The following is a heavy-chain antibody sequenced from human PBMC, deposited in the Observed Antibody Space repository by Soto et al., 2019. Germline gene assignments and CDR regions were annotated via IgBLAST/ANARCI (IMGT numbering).Heavy chain of an antibody. Sequence: EVQILESGGGLVQPGGSLRLSCAASGFPFSNYAMAWVRQAPGKGLEWVSAISGTTGHAFYADSVKDRFTISRDNSKITLYLQMDSLRAEDTAVYHCARAPSEYIWGSYLRYYEYWGQGTLVTVSS. CDR2: ISGTTGHA. J-gene: IGHJ4*02. D-gene: IGHD3-16*01. CDR3: ARAPSEYIWGSYLRYYEY. V-gene: IGHV3-23*01. CDR1: GFPFSNYA.